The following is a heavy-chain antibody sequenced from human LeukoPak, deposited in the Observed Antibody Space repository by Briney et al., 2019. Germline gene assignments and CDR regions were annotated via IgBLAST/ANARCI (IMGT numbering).Heavy chain of an antibody. V-gene: IGHV3-23*01. CDR2: ISGSGGST. Sequence: PGGSLRLSCAASGFTFSSYAMSWVRQAPGKGLEWVSAISGSGGSTYYADSVKGRFTISRDNSKNTLYLQMNSLRAEDTAVYYCARSSGYDHEALDYWGQGTLVTVSS. CDR1: GFTFSSYA. D-gene: IGHD5-12*01. J-gene: IGHJ4*02. CDR3: ARSSGYDHEALDY.